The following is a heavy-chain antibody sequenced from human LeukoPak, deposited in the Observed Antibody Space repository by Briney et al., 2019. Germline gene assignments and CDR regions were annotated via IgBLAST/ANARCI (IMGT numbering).Heavy chain of an antibody. CDR2: IYSSGRT. V-gene: IGHV4-39*07. CDR1: GVSIISTNSY. CDR3: ARKREGPTTGIDY. J-gene: IGHJ4*02. Sequence: PETLSLTCTVSGVSIISTNSYWGWIRQSPRTGLEWIGNIYSSGRTYYNPSLKSRVTISIDMSENQFSLKLTSVTAADTAVYYCARKREGPTTGIDYWGQGTLVTVSS. D-gene: IGHD1-26*01.